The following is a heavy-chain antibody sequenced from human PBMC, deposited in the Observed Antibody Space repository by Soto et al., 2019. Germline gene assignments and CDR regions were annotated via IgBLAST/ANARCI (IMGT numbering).Heavy chain of an antibody. V-gene: IGHV3-23*01. J-gene: IGHJ4*02. CDR1: GFTFSSYA. Sequence: PGGSLRLSCAASGFTFSSYAMSWVRQAPGKGLEWVSAISGSGGSTYYEDSVKGRFTISRDNSQNTLYLQLNSLRAEDQAVYYWAKVFPWKGCSQNYFAYGGKGTLVTVSS. CDR2: ISGSGGST. D-gene: IGHD1-1*01. CDR3: AKVFPWKGCSQNYFAY.